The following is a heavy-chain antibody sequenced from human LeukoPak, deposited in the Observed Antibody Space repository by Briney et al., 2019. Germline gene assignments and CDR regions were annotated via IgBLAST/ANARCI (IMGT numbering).Heavy chain of an antibody. CDR1: GFTFSSYS. CDR3: ARSSNSRHYYKYYFDY. J-gene: IGHJ4*02. CDR2: ISSSSSYI. Sequence: PGGSLRLSCAASGFTFSSYSMNWVRQAPGKGLEWVSSISSSSSYIYYADSVKGRFTISRDNAKNSLYLQMNSLRAEDTAVYYCARSSNSRHYYKYYFDYWGQGTLVTVSS. V-gene: IGHV3-21*01. D-gene: IGHD2/OR15-2a*01.